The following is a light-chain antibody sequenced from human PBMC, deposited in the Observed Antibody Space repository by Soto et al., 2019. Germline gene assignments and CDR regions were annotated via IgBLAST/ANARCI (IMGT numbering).Light chain of an antibody. J-gene: IGLJ2*01. V-gene: IGLV2-23*02. CDR3: CSYAGSSTFHVV. CDR1: SSDVGSYNL. Sequence: QSALTQPASVSGSPGQSITISCTGTSSDVGSYNLVSWYQQHPGKAPKLMIYEDSKRPSGVSNRFSGSKSGNTASLTISGLQAEDEADYYCCSYAGSSTFHVVFGGGTQLPVL. CDR2: EDS.